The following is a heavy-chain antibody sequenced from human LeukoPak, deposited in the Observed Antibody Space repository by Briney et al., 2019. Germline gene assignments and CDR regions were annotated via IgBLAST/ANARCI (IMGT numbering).Heavy chain of an antibody. CDR2: IYYSGST. V-gene: IGHV4-59*08. Sequence: TSETLSLTCTVSGGSISSYYWSWIRQPPGKGLEWIGYIYYSGSTNYNPSLKSRVTISVDTSKNQFSLKLSSVTAADTAVYYCARHPDSSGWDWYFDLWGRGTLVTVSS. D-gene: IGHD6-19*01. CDR3: ARHPDSSGWDWYFDL. J-gene: IGHJ2*01. CDR1: GGSISSYY.